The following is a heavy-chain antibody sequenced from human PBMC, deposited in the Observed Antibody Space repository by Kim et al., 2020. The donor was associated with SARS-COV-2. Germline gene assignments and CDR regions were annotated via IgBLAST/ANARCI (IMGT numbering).Heavy chain of an antibody. CDR2: IYYSGST. Sequence: SETLSLTCTVSGGSVSSGSYYWSWIRQPPGKGLEWIGYIYYSGSTNYNPSLKSRVTISVDTSKNQFSLKLSSVTAADTAVYYCARPSMVRGVTQLFDPWGQGTLVTVSS. CDR3: ARPSMVRGVTQLFDP. V-gene: IGHV4-61*01. J-gene: IGHJ5*02. D-gene: IGHD3-10*01. CDR1: GGSVSSGSYY.